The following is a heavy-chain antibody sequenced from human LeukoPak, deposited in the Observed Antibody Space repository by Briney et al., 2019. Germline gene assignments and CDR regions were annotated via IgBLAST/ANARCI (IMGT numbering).Heavy chain of an antibody. J-gene: IGHJ4*02. V-gene: IGHV1-18*01. Sequence: ASVKVSCKASGYTFTNYYIHWVRQAPGQGLEWMGWISAYNGNTNYAQKLQGRVTMTTDTSTSTAYMELRSLRSDDTAVYYCARVKGIAAARDYWGQGTLVTVSS. D-gene: IGHD6-13*01. CDR3: ARVKGIAAARDY. CDR1: GYTFTNYY. CDR2: ISAYNGNT.